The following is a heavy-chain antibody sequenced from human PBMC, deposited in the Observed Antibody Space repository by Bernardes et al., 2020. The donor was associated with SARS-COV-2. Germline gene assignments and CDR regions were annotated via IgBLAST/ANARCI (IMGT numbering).Heavy chain of an antibody. V-gene: IGHV1-58*01. Sequence: SVKVSCKASGFTFTSSAVQWVRQARGQRLEWIGWIVVGSGNTNYAQKFQERVPITRDMSTSTAYMELSSLRSEDTAVYYCAAATLHYASSGYYSENWFDPWGQGTLVTVSS. CDR2: IVVGSGNT. J-gene: IGHJ5*02. CDR3: AAATLHYASSGYYSENWFDP. D-gene: IGHD3-22*01. CDR1: GFTFTSSA.